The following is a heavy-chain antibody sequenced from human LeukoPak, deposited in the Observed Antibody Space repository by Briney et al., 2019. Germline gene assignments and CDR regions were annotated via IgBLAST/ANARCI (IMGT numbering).Heavy chain of an antibody. CDR2: IVVGSGNT. CDR1: GFTFSSSA. CDR3: AVVRGVMGSDY. V-gene: IGHV1-58*01. D-gene: IGHD3-10*01. Sequence: SVKVSCKASGFTFSSSALQWVRQARGQRLEWIGWIVVGSGNTNYAQKFQERVTITRDMSTSTAYMELSSLRSEDTAVYYCAVVRGVMGSDYWGQGTLVTVSS. J-gene: IGHJ4*02.